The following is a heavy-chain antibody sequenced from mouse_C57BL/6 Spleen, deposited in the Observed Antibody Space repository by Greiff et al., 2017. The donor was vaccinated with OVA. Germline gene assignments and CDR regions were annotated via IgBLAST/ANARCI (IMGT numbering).Heavy chain of an antibody. Sequence: VQLQQPGAELVKPGASVKISCKASGYAFSSYWMHWVKQRPGKGLAWIGQIYPGDGDTNYNGKFKGKATLTADKSSSTAYMQLSSLTSEDSAVYFCARGGGEYDYDGFAYWGQGTLVTVSA. CDR2: IYPGDGDT. D-gene: IGHD2-4*01. CDR1: GYAFSSYW. J-gene: IGHJ3*01. CDR3: ARGGGEYDYDGFAY. V-gene: IGHV1-80*01.